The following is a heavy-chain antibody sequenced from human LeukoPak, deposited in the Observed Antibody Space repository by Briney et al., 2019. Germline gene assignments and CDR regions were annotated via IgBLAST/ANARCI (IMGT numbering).Heavy chain of an antibody. D-gene: IGHD1-26*01. J-gene: IGHJ1*01. Sequence: GGSLRLSCAASGFTFSIYAMSWVRQAPGKGLEWVANIKDDGGVQYYVDSVKGRFTISRDNAKNSLYLQMNSLRAEDTGMYYCATWEFFQHWGQGTLVTVSS. CDR3: ATWEFFQH. CDR1: GFTFSIYA. CDR2: IKDDGGVQ. V-gene: IGHV3-7*01.